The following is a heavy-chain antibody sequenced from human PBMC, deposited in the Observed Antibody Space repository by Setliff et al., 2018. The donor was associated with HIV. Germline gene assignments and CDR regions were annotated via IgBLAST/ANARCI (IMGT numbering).Heavy chain of an antibody. CDR3: ATAGGRSWFDP. CDR2: INPNSGGT. V-gene: IGHV1-2*02. D-gene: IGHD3-16*01. Sequence: ASVKVSCKTSGYTFDAKYIHWARQAPGQGLEWMGWINPNSGGTNYARKFQGRVTMTRDTSISTAYMELNSLRSDDTAVYYCATAGGRSWFDPWGPGTLVTVPQ. J-gene: IGHJ5*02. CDR1: GYTFDAKY.